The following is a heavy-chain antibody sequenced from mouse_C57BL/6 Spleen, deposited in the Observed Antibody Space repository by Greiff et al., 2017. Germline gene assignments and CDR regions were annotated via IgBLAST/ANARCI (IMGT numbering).Heavy chain of an antibody. Sequence: VQLQQSGPELVKPGASVKISCKASGYSFTDYNMNWVKQSNGKSLERIGVINPNYGTTSYNQKFKGKATLTVDQSSSTAYMQLNSLTSEDSAVYYCARSGDYDPYYYAMDYWGQGTSVTVSS. J-gene: IGHJ4*01. D-gene: IGHD2-4*01. CDR2: INPNYGTT. CDR3: ARSGDYDPYYYAMDY. V-gene: IGHV1-39*01. CDR1: GYSFTDYN.